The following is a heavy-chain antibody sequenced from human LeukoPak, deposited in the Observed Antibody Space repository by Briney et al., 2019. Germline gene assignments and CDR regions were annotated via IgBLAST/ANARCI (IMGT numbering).Heavy chain of an antibody. V-gene: IGHV4-59*10. CDR1: GGSFSGYY. Sequence: SETLSLTCAVYGGSFSGYYWSWIRQPAGKGLEWIGRIYTSGSTNYNPYLKSRVTMSVDTSKNQFSLKLSSVTAADTAVYYCASEQVVTEAFDIWGQGTMVTVSS. CDR2: IYTSGST. D-gene: IGHD3-22*01. CDR3: ASEQVVTEAFDI. J-gene: IGHJ3*02.